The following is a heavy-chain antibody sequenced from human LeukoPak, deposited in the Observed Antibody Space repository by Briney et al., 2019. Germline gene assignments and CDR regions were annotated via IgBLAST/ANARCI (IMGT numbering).Heavy chain of an antibody. CDR2: IYPGDSDT. CDR3: ARHRRIYGVRAYDYCRDV. J-gene: IGHJ6*03. Sequence: GESLKISCKGSGYSFTSYWVGWVGQMPGKGLEWMGIIYPGDSDTRYSPSFQGQVTISADKSISTAYLQWSSLKASDTAMYYCARHRRIYGVRAYDYCRDVWGKGTTVTVSS. CDR1: GYSFTSYW. D-gene: IGHD4-17*01. V-gene: IGHV5-51*01.